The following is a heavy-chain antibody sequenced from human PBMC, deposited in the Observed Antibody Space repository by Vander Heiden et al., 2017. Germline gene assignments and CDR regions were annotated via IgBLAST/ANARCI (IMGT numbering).Heavy chain of an antibody. CDR2: IKSKIDGGTT. D-gene: IGHD2-2*01. V-gene: IGHV3-15*01. J-gene: IGHJ4*02. CDR3: TTQPNYQLLHDF. CDR1: GFTLGKAG. Sequence: EVQLVASGGGLEKPGWSLSTSCAACGFTLGKAGRDWVRQAPGKGLEWVGHIKSKIDGGTTDYGAPVKGRFTISRYDSKNTLYLQMSSLKTEDTAVYYCTTQPNYQLLHDFWGQGTLVTVSS.